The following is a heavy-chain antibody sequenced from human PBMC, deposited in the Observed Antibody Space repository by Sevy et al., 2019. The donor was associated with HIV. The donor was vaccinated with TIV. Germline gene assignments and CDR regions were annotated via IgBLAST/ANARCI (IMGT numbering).Heavy chain of an antibody. CDR3: AREVGGYCSGGNCYWDY. Sequence: SETLSLTCTVSGGSISSYYWNWIRQPAGKGLEWIGRIYTSGSTNYNPSLKSRVTMSVDTSKNQFSPKLSSVTAADTAVYYCAREVGGYCSGGNCYWDYWGQGTLVTVSS. CDR1: GGSISSYY. V-gene: IGHV4-4*07. CDR2: IYTSGST. D-gene: IGHD2-15*01. J-gene: IGHJ4*02.